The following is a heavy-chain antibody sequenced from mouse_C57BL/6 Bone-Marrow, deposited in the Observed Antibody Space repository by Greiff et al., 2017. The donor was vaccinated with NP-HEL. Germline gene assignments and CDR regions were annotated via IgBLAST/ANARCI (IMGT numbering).Heavy chain of an antibody. CDR2: ISNGGGST. Sequence: EVKLMESGGGLVQPGGSLKLSCAASGFTFSDYYMYWVRQTPEKRLEWVAYISNGGGSTYYPDTVKGRFTISRDNAKNTLYLQMSRLKSEDTAMYYCARHVYYDYRKAMDYWGQGTSVTVSS. J-gene: IGHJ4*01. V-gene: IGHV5-12*01. D-gene: IGHD2-4*01. CDR3: ARHVYYDYRKAMDY. CDR1: GFTFSDYY.